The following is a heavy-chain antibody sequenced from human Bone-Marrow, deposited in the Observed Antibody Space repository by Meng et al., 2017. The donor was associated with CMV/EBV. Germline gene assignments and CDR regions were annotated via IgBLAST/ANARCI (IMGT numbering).Heavy chain of an antibody. J-gene: IGHJ3*01. CDR2: ISSSSSYI. CDR1: GFTVSSNY. V-gene: IGHV3-21*01. Sequence: GESLKISCAASGFTVSSNYMSWVRQAPGKGLEWVSSISSSSSYIYYADSVQGRFTLSGTNAKNSLYLQMNSLRAEDTSVYYSARRNPSAGGAFDLWGQGTMVTVSS. D-gene: IGHD3-10*01. CDR3: ARRNPSAGGAFDL.